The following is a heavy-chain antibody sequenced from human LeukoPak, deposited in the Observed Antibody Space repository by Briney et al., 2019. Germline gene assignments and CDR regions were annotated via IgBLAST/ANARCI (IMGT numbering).Heavy chain of an antibody. J-gene: IGHJ4*02. CDR1: GFTFSSYW. V-gene: IGHV3-7*01. Sequence: GGSLRLSCAASGFTFSSYWMSWVRQAPGKGLEWVANIKKDGSEKYYVDSVNGRFTISRDNAKTSLYLQMNSLRAEDTAVYYCARDLSGVTGYTYGRGIDYWGQGTLVTVSS. CDR2: IKKDGSEK. D-gene: IGHD5-18*01. CDR3: ARDLSGVTGYTYGRGIDY.